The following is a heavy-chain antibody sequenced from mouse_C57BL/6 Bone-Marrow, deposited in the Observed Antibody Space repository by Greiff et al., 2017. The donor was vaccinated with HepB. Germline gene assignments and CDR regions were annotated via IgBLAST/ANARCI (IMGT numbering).Heavy chain of an antibody. CDR2: INYDGSST. J-gene: IGHJ2*01. Sequence: EVKLMESEGGLVQPGSSMKLSCTASGFTFSDYYMAWVRQVPEKGLEWVANINYDGSSTYYLDSLKSRFIISRDNAKNILYLQMSSLKSEDTATYYCARVDYGDEGDYFDYWGQGTTLTVSS. V-gene: IGHV5-16*01. CDR1: GFTFSDYY. D-gene: IGHD2-4*01. CDR3: ARVDYGDEGDYFDY.